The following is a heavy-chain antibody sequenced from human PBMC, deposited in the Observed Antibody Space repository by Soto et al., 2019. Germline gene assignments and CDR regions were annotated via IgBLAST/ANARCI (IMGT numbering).Heavy chain of an antibody. CDR1: GYTFTNYG. V-gene: IGHV1-3*01. D-gene: IGHD7-27*01. J-gene: IGHJ4*02. Sequence: GASVKVSCKASGYTFTNYGIHWVRQAPGQGLEWLGWIHAGNGDTRYSPKFQGRATITRDTSASTAYMELRSLTSRDTAVFYCVTANWACWARRAPDTVSS. CDR3: VTANWAC. CDR2: IHAGNGDT.